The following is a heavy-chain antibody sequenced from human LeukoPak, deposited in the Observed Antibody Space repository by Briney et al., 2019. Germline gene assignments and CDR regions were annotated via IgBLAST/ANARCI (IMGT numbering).Heavy chain of an antibody. Sequence: GGSLRLSCAASGFTFSSYAMHWVRQAPGKGLEWVAVISYDGSNKYYADSVKGRFTISRDNSKNTLYLQMNSLRAEDTAVYYCAKGGVAAAMDVWGKGTTVTVSS. CDR3: AKGGVAAAMDV. CDR1: GFTFSSYA. V-gene: IGHV3-30*04. J-gene: IGHJ6*04. CDR2: ISYDGSNK. D-gene: IGHD2-2*01.